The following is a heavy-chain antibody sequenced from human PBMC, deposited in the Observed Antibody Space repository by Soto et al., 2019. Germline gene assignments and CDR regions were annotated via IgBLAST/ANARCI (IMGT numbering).Heavy chain of an antibody. Sequence: QVQLVQSGVEVKKPGASVKVSCKASGYTFISHGISWVRQAPGQGLEWMGRISGKNGNTNYSQQLQGMVTLTTDTATRTSFMDLRTLRSDHTPVYYCPRVSFTIVLLPDYSMNVWGQVTTVSVSS. V-gene: IGHV1-18*04. CDR2: ISGKNGNT. CDR3: PRVSFTIVLLPDYSMNV. J-gene: IGHJ6*02. CDR1: GYTFISHG. D-gene: IGHD2-8*02.